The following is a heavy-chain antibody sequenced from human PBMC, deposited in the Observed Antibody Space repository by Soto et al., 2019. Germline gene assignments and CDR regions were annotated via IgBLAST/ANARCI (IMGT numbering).Heavy chain of an antibody. CDR3: ARNELFPYNYYYIDV. J-gene: IGHJ6*03. D-gene: IGHD2-21*01. Sequence: QVQLVQSGAEVKKPGDSVKVSCKASCYTFTSYGISWVRQTPGQGLEWMGWISAYNGNTNYAQKLQGRVTMTTDTSTSTAYMELRSLRSDDTAVYYCARNELFPYNYYYIDVWGKGTTVTVSS. CDR1: CYTFTSYG. V-gene: IGHV1-18*01. CDR2: ISAYNGNT.